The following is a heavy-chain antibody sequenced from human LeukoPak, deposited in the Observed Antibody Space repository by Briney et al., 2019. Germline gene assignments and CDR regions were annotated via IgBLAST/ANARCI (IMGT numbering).Heavy chain of an antibody. CDR3: ARKGVTMVRRGAFDI. Sequence: SETLSLTCAVYGGSFSGYYWSWIRQPPGKGLEWIGEINHSGSTNYNPSLKSRVTISVDTSKNQFSLKLSSVTAADTAVYYCARKGVTMVRRGAFDIWGQGTMVTVSS. J-gene: IGHJ3*02. V-gene: IGHV4-34*01. D-gene: IGHD3-10*01. CDR2: INHSGST. CDR1: GGSFSGYY.